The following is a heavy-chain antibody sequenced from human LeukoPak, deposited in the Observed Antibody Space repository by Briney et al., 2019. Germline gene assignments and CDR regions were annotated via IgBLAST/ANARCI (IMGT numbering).Heavy chain of an antibody. Sequence: ASVKVSCKTSGYTFTGYYMHWVRQAPGQGLEWMGWINPNIGGTNYAQKFQGRVTMTTDTSTSTAYMDLRSLRSDDTAVYYCARARYYYDGSGYLTIDYWGQGTLVTVSS. CDR1: GYTFTGYY. D-gene: IGHD3-22*01. J-gene: IGHJ4*02. CDR2: INPNIGGT. CDR3: ARARYYYDGSGYLTIDY. V-gene: IGHV1-2*02.